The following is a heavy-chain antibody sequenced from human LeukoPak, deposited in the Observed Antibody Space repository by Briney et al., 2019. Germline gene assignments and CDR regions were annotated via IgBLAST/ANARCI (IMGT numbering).Heavy chain of an antibody. V-gene: IGHV3-23*01. Sequence: GGSLRLSCAASGFTFSRYTMNWVRQAPGKGLEWVSAISGSGGSTYYADSVKGRFTISRDNSKNTLYLQMNSLRAEDTAVYYCAKDRQWLVRDTLCYWGQGTLVTVSS. J-gene: IGHJ4*02. CDR1: GFTFSRYT. CDR3: AKDRQWLVRDTLCY. CDR2: ISGSGGST. D-gene: IGHD6-19*01.